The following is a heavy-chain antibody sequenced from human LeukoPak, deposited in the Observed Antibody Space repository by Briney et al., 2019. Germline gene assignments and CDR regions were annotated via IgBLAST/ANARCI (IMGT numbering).Heavy chain of an antibody. CDR3: AKDLSSGWRIGYYYYGMDV. V-gene: IGHV3-30*18. CDR2: ISYDGSNK. D-gene: IGHD6-19*01. Sequence: GGSLRLSCAASGFTFSSYGMHWVRQAPGKGLEWVAVISYDGSNKYYADSVKGRFTISRDNSKNTLYLQMNSLRAEDTAAYYCAKDLSSGWRIGYYYYGMDVWGKGTTVTVSS. CDR1: GFTFSSYG. J-gene: IGHJ6*04.